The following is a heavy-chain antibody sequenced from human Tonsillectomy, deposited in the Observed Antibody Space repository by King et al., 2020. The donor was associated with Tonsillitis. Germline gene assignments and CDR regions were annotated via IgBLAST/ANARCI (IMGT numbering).Heavy chain of an antibody. J-gene: IGHJ4*02. CDR2: INPNSGGT. Sequence: QLVQSGAEVKKHGASVKVPCKASGYTFTGYYMHWVRQAPGQGLEWMGWINPNSGGTNYAQKFQGRVIMTRDTSISTAYMERSRLRSDDTTVDYCVRNFCGSGYRHIFDYWGQGTLVTVSS. V-gene: IGHV1-2*02. CDR3: VRNFCGSGYRHIFDY. CDR1: GYTFTGYY. D-gene: IGHD3-3*01.